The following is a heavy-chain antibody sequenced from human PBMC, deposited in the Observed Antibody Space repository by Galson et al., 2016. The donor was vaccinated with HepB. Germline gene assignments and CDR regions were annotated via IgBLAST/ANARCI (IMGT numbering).Heavy chain of an antibody. V-gene: IGHV3-11*03. D-gene: IGHD3-9*01. CDR1: GFSISDSY. J-gene: IGHJ3*02. CDR3: ATTGRQCVPSGFDI. Sequence: SLRLSCAASGFSISDSYMKWMRQAPGKGLEWVSYIDGSSSYTGYADSVKGRFIISRDNSKNSLYLQMNSLRAEDTALYYCATTGRQCVPSGFDIWGQGTMVTVS. CDR2: IDGSSSYT.